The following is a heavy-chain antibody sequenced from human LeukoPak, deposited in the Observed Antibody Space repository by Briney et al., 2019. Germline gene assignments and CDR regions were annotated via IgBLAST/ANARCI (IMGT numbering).Heavy chain of an antibody. CDR2: IYHSGST. D-gene: IGHD6-19*01. Sequence: PSQTLSLTCAVSGGSISSGGYSWSWIRQPPGKGLEWIGYIYHSGSTYYNPSIKSRVTISVDRSKNQFSLKLSSVTAADTAVYYCASIAVAGGWFDPWGQGTLVTVSS. J-gene: IGHJ5*02. CDR1: GGSISSGGYS. V-gene: IGHV4-30-2*01. CDR3: ASIAVAGGWFDP.